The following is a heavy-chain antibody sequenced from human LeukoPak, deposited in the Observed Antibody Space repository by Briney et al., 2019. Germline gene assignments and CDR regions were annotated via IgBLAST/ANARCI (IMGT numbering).Heavy chain of an antibody. CDR3: ARVYSSRGVDAFVI. V-gene: IGHV4-59*01. CDR2: IYYSGST. Sequence: SETLSLTCRVSGGSKSSCYSSWIRQPPGKGLEWIGYIYYSGSTNYNPSLKSRVTVSVDTYKNQFSLKLSSVTAADTAVYYCARVYSSRGVDAFVICGQGTMVTVSS. D-gene: IGHD3-10*01. J-gene: IGHJ3*02. CDR1: GGSKSSCY.